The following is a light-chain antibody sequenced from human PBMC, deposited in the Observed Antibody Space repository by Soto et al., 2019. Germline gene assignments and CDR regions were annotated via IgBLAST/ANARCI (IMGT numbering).Light chain of an antibody. Sequence: QFRSTRSLAPGERATLSCRASQSVNHTYLAWYQQKPGQAPRLLIYGASSRVTGIPDRLSGSGSGTDFTLTISRLEPEDFAVYYCQQYGSSITFGQGTRLEIK. CDR1: QSVNHTY. J-gene: IGKJ5*01. CDR2: GAS. CDR3: QQYGSSIT. V-gene: IGKV3-20*01.